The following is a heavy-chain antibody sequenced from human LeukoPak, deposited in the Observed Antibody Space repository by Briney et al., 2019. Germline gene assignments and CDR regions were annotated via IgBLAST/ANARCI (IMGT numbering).Heavy chain of an antibody. D-gene: IGHD2-15*01. Sequence: ASVKVSCKASGYTFTGYYMHWVRQAPGQGLEWMGWINPNSGGTNYAQKFQGRVTMTRDTSISTAYMELSRLRSDGTAVYYCARGSHVQYCSGGSCYLPFDYWGQGTLVTVSS. V-gene: IGHV1-2*02. CDR1: GYTFTGYY. J-gene: IGHJ4*02. CDR3: ARGSHVQYCSGGSCYLPFDY. CDR2: INPNSGGT.